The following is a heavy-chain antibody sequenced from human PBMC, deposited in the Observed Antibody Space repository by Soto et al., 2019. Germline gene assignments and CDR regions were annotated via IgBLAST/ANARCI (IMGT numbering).Heavy chain of an antibody. CDR1: GDSISGYY. Sequence: SETLSLTCTVSGDSISGYYWSWIRQPAGKGLEWIGEINHSGSTNYNPSLKSRVTISVDTSKNQFSLKLSSVTAADTAVYYCARYGGAIGMDVWGQGTTVTVSS. V-gene: IGHV4-34*01. CDR3: ARYGGAIGMDV. D-gene: IGHD3-16*01. CDR2: INHSGST. J-gene: IGHJ6*02.